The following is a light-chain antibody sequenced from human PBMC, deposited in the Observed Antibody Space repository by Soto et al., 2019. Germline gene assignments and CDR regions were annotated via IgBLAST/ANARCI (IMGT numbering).Light chain of an antibody. CDR1: SSDIGGYNF. J-gene: IGLJ2*01. CDR2: DVN. Sequence: SALTQPRSVSGSPGQSVTISCTGSSSDIGGYNFVSWYQQHPGKAPKLIISDVNKRPSGVPDRFSGSKSGNTASLTISGLQAEDEADYYCCSYSGTYTFVVFGGGTKLTVL. CDR3: CSYSGTYTFVV. V-gene: IGLV2-11*01.